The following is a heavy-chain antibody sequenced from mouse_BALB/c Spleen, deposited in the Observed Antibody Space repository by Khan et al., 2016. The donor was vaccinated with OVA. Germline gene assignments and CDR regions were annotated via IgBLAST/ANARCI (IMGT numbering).Heavy chain of an antibody. J-gene: IGHJ4*01. Sequence: QIQLVQSGPELKKPGETVRISCKASGYTFTTAGIQWVQQMPGKGLKWIGWINTHSGVPKYAEDFKGRFAFSLEISVNTAYLQITNLKNEDTATXFCARGGAAYYRNDGGAMDDWGQGTSDTVSS. D-gene: IGHD2-14*01. CDR2: INTHSGVP. V-gene: IGHV9-4*02. CDR3: ARGGAAYYRNDGGAMDD. CDR1: GYTFTTAG.